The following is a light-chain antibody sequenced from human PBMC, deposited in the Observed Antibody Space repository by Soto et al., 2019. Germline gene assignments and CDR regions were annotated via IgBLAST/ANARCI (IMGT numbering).Light chain of an antibody. CDR2: AAS. CDR3: QQYSSFWT. Sequence: QMTQSPSSLFASVGDVVTISCRASQGIGSDLGWYQQKPGKAPKLLIYAASTLQSGVPSRFSGSGSGTDFTLTISSLQPRDFATYYCQQYSSFWTFGQGTKVDIK. V-gene: IGKV1-17*01. J-gene: IGKJ1*01. CDR1: QGIGSD.